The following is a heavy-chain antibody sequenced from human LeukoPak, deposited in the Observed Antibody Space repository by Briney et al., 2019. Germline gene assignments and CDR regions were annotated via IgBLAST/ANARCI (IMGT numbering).Heavy chain of an antibody. CDR2: INHSGST. J-gene: IGHJ3*02. CDR3: ARRGSYHGDAFDI. V-gene: IGHV4-34*01. Sequence: SETLSLTCAVYGGSFSGYYWSWIRQPPGKGLEWIGEINHSGSTNYNPSLKSRVTMSVDTSKNQFSLKLSSVTAADAAVYYCARRGSYHGDAFDIWGQGTMVTVSS. D-gene: IGHD1-26*01. CDR1: GGSFSGYY.